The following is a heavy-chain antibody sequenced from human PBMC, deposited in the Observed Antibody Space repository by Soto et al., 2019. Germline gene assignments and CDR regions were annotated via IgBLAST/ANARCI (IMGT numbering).Heavy chain of an antibody. V-gene: IGHV4-59*08. D-gene: IGHD4-17*01. J-gene: IGHJ3*02. CDR2: IYYSGST. Sequence: SETLSLTCTVSGGSISSYYWSWIRQPPGKGLEWIGYIYYSGSTNYNPSLKSRVTISVDTSKNQFSLKLSSVTAADTAVYYCARRSYGDYFDAFDIWGQGTMVTVSS. CDR1: GGSISSYY. CDR3: ARRSYGDYFDAFDI.